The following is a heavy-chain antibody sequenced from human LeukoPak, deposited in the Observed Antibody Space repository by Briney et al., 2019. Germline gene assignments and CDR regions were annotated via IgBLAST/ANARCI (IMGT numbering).Heavy chain of an antibody. CDR3: TTEAYYCGSGFDY. D-gene: IGHD3-10*01. CDR2: IKSKTDGSTT. Sequence: PGGSLRLSCAASGFTFSNAWMSWVRQAPGKGLEWVGRIKSKTDGSTTDYAAAVKGKFTIEREDEKNTLYLQMNSLKTEDTAVYYCTTEAYYCGSGFDYWGQGTLVTVSS. V-gene: IGHV3-15*01. J-gene: IGHJ4*02. CDR1: GFTFSNAW.